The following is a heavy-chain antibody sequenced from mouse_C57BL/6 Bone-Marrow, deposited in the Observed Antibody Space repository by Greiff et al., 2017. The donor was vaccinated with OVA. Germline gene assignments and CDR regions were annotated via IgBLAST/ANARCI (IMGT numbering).Heavy chain of an antibody. D-gene: IGHD4-1*02. J-gene: IGHJ3*01. Sequence: VKLQQPGAELVRPGTSVKLSCKASGYTFTSYWMHWVKQRPGQGLEWIGVIDPSDSYTNYNQKFNGKATLTVDTSSSTAYMQLSSLTSEDSAVYYCASTGPWFAYWGQGTLVTVSA. CDR3: ASTGPWFAY. CDR1: GYTFTSYW. CDR2: IDPSDSYT. V-gene: IGHV1-59*01.